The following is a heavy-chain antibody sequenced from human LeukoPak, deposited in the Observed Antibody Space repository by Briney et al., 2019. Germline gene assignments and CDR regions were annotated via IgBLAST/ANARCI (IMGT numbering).Heavy chain of an antibody. J-gene: IGHJ6*03. V-gene: IGHV3-48*04. CDR3: AREGPPHYYYYMDV. Sequence: GGSLRLSCAASGFTFSSYSMNWVRQAPGKGLEWVSYISSSSSTIYYADSVKGRFTISRDNAKNSLYLQMNSLRAEDTAVYYCAREGPPHYYYYMDVWGRGTTVTVSS. CDR1: GFTFSSYS. CDR2: ISSSSSTI.